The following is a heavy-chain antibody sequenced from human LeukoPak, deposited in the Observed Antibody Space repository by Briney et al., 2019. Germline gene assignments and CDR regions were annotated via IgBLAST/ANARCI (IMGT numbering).Heavy chain of an antibody. CDR2: INPNSGGT. V-gene: IGHV1-2*04. CDR3: ARDSGGDQLPFFWFDP. Sequence: ASVKVSCKASGYTFTGCYMHWVRRAPGQGLEWMGWINPNSGGTNYAQKFQGWVTMTRDTSISTAYMELSRLRSDDTAVYYCARDSGGDQLPFFWFDPWGQGTPVTVSS. D-gene: IGHD2-2*01. J-gene: IGHJ5*02. CDR1: GYTFTGCY.